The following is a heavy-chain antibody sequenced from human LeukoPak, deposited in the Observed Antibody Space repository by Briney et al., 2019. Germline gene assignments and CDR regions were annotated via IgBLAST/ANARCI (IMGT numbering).Heavy chain of an antibody. V-gene: IGHV3-30-3*01. CDR1: GFTFSSYA. CDR3: ARENNRGGVDY. J-gene: IGHJ4*02. D-gene: IGHD2-21*01. Sequence: PGRSLRLSCAASGFTFSSYAMHWVRQAPGKGLEWVAVISYDGSNKYYADSVKGRFTISRDNSKNTLYLQMNSPRAEDTAVYYCARENNRGGVDYWGQGTLVTVSS. CDR2: ISYDGSNK.